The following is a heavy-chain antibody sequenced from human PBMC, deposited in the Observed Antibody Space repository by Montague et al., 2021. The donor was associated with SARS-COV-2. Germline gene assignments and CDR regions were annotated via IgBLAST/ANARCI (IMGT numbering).Heavy chain of an antibody. D-gene: IGHD3-16*01. CDR3: AGVRGGTPGEH. CDR2: LYYRGAT. V-gene: IGHV4-39*07. CDR1: GGSISDSNFH. J-gene: IGHJ4*02. Sequence: SETLSLTCTVSGGSISDSNFHWGWIRQPPGKGLEWIGTLYYRGATYYNPSLKSRVTTSMDTSKNQFSLKLTSAIAADTAVYYCAGVRGGTPGEHWGQGALVTVSS.